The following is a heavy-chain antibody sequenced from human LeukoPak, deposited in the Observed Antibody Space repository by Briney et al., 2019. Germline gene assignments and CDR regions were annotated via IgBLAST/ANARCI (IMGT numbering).Heavy chain of an antibody. J-gene: IGHJ4*02. CDR3: GRRGQWLEYYYDSSGSLYYFDY. D-gene: IGHD3-22*01. CDR1: GYTFTSYG. V-gene: IGHV1-18*01. Sequence: GASVKVSCKASGYTFTSYGISWVRQAPRQGLEWMGWISAYNRNTNYAHTVQGRVTMTTDTSTSTAYMELGSLRSEDTAVYYCGRRGQWLEYYYDSSGSLYYFDYWGQGTLVTVSS. CDR2: ISAYNRNT.